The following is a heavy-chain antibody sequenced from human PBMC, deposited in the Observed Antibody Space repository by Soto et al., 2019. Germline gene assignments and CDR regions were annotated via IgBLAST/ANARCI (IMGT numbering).Heavy chain of an antibody. CDR1: GFTFSSCS. V-gene: IGHV3-48*02. D-gene: IGHD2-8*01. CDR2: ISGSVDTK. J-gene: IGHJ4*02. Sequence: GGSLRLSCASSGFTFSSCSMNWVRQAPGKGLEWVSFISGSVDTKYYADSVKGRFTISRDNAKNSLYLQMSSLRDEDTAVYYCAKYCSSDVCFDYWGPGTLVTVSS. CDR3: AKYCSSDVCFDY.